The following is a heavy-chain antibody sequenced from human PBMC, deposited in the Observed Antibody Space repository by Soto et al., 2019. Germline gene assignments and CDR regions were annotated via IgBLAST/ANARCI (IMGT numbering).Heavy chain of an antibody. CDR2: IYYSGST. J-gene: IGHJ4*02. CDR3: AGGIVGATKAPYNFDY. V-gene: IGHV4-59*01. D-gene: IGHD1-26*01. Sequence: SETLSLTCTVSGGSISSYYWSWIRQPPGKGLEWIGYIYYSGSTNYNPSLKSRVTISVDTSKNQFSLKLSSVTAADTAVYYCAGGIVGATKAPYNFDYWGQGTLVTVSS. CDR1: GGSISSYY.